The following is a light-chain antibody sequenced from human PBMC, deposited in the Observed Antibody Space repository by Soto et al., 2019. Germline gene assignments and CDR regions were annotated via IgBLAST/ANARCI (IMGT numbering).Light chain of an antibody. CDR1: SSDVGGYNY. CDR3: SSYTSTSTLV. CDR2: KVS. J-gene: IGLJ2*01. Sequence: QSALTQPASVSGSPGQSITISCTGTSSDVGGYNYVSWYQQHPVKAPKLMIYKVSNRPSGVSNRFSGSKSGNTASLTISGLQAEDEADYYCSSYTSTSTLVFGGGTQLTVL. V-gene: IGLV2-14*01.